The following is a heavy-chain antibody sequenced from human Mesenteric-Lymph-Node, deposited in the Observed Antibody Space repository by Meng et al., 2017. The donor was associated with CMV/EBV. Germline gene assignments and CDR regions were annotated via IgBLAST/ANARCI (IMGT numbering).Heavy chain of an antibody. D-gene: IGHD7-27*01. J-gene: IGHJ4*02. V-gene: IGHV1-8*01. Sequence: KVSCKASGYPFTSYDINWVRQAAGQGLEWMGWMNPNSGNTGYAQKFQGRVTMTRDTSISTAYMVLSSLRSEDTAVYYCARVWGSIDYWGQGTLVTSPQ. CDR1: GYPFTSYD. CDR2: MNPNSGNT. CDR3: ARVWGSIDY.